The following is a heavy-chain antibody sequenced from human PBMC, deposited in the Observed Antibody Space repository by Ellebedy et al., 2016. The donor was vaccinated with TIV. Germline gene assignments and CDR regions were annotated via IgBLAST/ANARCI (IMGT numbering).Heavy chain of an antibody. V-gene: IGHV1-2*02. CDR1: GYTFTGYY. D-gene: IGHD2-2*01. J-gene: IGHJ4*02. Sequence: ASVKVSXXASGYTFTGYYMHWVRQALGQGLEWMGWINPNSGGTNYAQKFQGRVTMTRDTSIITAYMELSRLRSDDTAVYYCARGYCSSTSCLPDYWGQGTLVTVSS. CDR2: INPNSGGT. CDR3: ARGYCSSTSCLPDY.